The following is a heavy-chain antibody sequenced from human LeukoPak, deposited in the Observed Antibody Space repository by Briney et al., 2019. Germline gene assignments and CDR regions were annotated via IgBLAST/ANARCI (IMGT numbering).Heavy chain of an antibody. CDR2: IHYSGTT. J-gene: IGHJ4*02. CDR1: GGSISSYY. Sequence: PSETLSLTCTVSGGSISSYYWSWIRQPPGKGLEWIGYIHYSGTTKYNPSLKSRVTISVDTSKSQLSLKLSSVTAADTAVYYCARQSLDTGYYFDYWGQGTLVTVSS. CDR3: ARQSLDTGYYFDY. D-gene: IGHD5-18*01. V-gene: IGHV4-59*08.